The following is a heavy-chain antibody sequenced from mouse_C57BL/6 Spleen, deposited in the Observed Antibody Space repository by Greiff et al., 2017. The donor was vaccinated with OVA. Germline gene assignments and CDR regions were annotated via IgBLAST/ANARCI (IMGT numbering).Heavy chain of an antibody. Sequence: QVHVKQSGAELARPGASVKMSCKASGYTFTSYTMHWVKQRPGQGLEWIGYINPSSGYTKYNQKFKDKATLTADKSSSTAYMQLSSLTSEDSAVYYCAPSFAYWGQGTLVTVSA. CDR3: APSFAY. J-gene: IGHJ3*01. CDR1: GYTFTSYT. V-gene: IGHV1-4*01. CDR2: INPSSGYT.